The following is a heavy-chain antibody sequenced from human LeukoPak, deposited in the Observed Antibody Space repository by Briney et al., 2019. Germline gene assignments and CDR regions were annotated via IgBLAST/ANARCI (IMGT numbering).Heavy chain of an antibody. J-gene: IGHJ6*03. CDR3: AREAGGDYMDV. V-gene: IGHV4-38-2*02. D-gene: IGHD6-13*01. Sequence: SETHFVTCAVSGYSISSGYYWGWIRQPPGKGLEWIGSIYHSGSTYYNPSLKSRVTISVDTSKNQFSLKLSSVTAADTAVYYCAREAGGDYMDVWGKRTMVTVSS. CDR2: IYHSGST. CDR1: GYSISSGYY.